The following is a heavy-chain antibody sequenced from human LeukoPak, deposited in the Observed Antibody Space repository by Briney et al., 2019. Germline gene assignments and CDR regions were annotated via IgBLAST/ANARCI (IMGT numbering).Heavy chain of an antibody. CDR3: ARGGVGVVVPAAIIYDY. V-gene: IGHV1-3*01. CDR1: GYTFTSYA. CDR2: VNAGNSNT. J-gene: IGHJ4*02. Sequence: ASVKVSCKASGYTFTSYAMHWMRQAPGQRHERMGGVNAGNSNTKYSQKFQGRVTITRDTSARTAYMELSSLRSEDTAVYYCARGGVGVVVPAAIIYDYWGQGTLVTVSS. D-gene: IGHD2-2*01.